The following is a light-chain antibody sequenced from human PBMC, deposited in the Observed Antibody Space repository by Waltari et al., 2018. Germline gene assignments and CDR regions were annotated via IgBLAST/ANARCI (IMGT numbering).Light chain of an antibody. J-gene: IGLJ1*01. CDR3: SSDAVSNNFYD. CDR2: EVS. Sequence: QSALTQPPSASGSPGQSVTISCPGTGSAGSVSWYQQLPGKAPKLLSYEVSKRPSGVPDRFSGSKSGNTASLTVSGLQAEDEGDYYCSSDAVSNNFYDFGSGTKVTVL. CDR1: GSAGS. V-gene: IGLV2-8*01.